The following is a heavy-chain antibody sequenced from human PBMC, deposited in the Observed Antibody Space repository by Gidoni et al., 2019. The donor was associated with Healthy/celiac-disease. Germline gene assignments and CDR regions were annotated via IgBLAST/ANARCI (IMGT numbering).Heavy chain of an antibody. V-gene: IGHV4-39*01. CDR1: GGSISSSSYY. CDR2: ISYSGST. CDR3: ARRGSGAAAGTGLVDY. Sequence: QLQLQESGPGLVKPSETLSLTCTVSGGSISSSSYYWGWIRQPQGKGLEWIGSISYSGSTHYNPSLKSRVTISVDTSKNQFSLKLSSVTAADTAVYYCARRGSGAAAGTGLVDYWGQGTLVTVSS. J-gene: IGHJ4*02. D-gene: IGHD6-13*01.